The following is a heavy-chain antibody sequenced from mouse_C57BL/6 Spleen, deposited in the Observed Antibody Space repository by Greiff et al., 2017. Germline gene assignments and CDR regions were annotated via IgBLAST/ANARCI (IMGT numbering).Heavy chain of an antibody. V-gene: IGHV1-81*01. CDR2: IYPRSGNT. CDR1: GYTFTSYG. CDR3: ARSDYGSSNWYFDV. Sequence: QVQLQQSGAELARPGASVKLSCKASGYTFTSYGISWVKQRTGQGLEWIGEIYPRSGNTYYNEKFKGKATRTADKSSSTAYMELRSLTSEDSAVYFCARSDYGSSNWYFDVWGTGTTVTVSS. D-gene: IGHD1-1*01. J-gene: IGHJ1*03.